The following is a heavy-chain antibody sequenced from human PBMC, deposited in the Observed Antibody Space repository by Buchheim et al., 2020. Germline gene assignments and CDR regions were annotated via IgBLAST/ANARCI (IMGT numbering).Heavy chain of an antibody. CDR2: ISSTGSFI. V-gene: IGHV3-21*01. CDR1: GFTFSSYT. Sequence: EVQLVESGGGLVKPGGSLRLSCAASGFTFSSYTMNWVRQAPGKGLEWVSSISSTGSFIYYADSVKGRFTISRDNAKNSLYPQMDSLRAEDTAVYYCARDYSSGWYVNVDYWGQGTL. CDR3: ARDYSSGWYVNVDY. D-gene: IGHD6-19*01. J-gene: IGHJ4*02.